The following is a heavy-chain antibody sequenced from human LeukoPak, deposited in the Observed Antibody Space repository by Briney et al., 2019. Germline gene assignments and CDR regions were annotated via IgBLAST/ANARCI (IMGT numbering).Heavy chain of an antibody. V-gene: IGHV3-66*01. CDR2: IYSGERT. J-gene: IGHJ4*02. CDR3: ARDLRKQGFWS. Sequence: GGSLRLSCAASGFTVSTNYMSWVRQAPGRGLEWVSPIYSGERTDYADSVKDRFTISRDKTMNTLYLQMSSLRVEDTAVYYCARDLRKQGFWSWGQGTLVTVSS. CDR1: GFTVSTNY. D-gene: IGHD3-3*01.